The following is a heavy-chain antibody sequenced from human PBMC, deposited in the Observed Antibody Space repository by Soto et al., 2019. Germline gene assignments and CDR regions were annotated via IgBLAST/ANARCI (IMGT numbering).Heavy chain of an antibody. CDR3: ARRDSGGFYRYFDS. J-gene: IGHJ4*02. CDR1: GGTFSTNP. V-gene: IGHV1-69*06. Sequence: QVQLVQSGAEVKKPGSSVKVSCKASGGTFSTNPISWVRQAPGQGLEWMGGTGSGTGPGNHAQKFQGRLTITVDKSTSTVYMELSSLSSEATAVYYCARRDSGGFYRYFDSWGQGPLVTVSS. CDR2: TGSGTGPG. D-gene: IGHD2-15*01.